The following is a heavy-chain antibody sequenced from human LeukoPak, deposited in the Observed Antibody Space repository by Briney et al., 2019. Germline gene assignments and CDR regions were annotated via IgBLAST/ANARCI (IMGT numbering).Heavy chain of an antibody. J-gene: IGHJ4*02. CDR1: GFTFSSYG. CDR3: ARERSLWYSSSWYVGYFDY. CDR2: ISSSGSTI. V-gene: IGHV3-48*04. D-gene: IGHD6-13*01. Sequence: PGGSLRLSCAASGFTFSSYGTHWVRQAPGKGLEWVSYISSSGSTIYYADSVKGRFTISRDNAKSSLYLQMNSLRAEDTAIYYCARERSLWYSSSWYVGYFDYWGQGALVTVSS.